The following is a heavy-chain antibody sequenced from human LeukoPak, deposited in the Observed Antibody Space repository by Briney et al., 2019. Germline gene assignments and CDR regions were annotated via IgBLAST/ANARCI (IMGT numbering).Heavy chain of an antibody. CDR2: IKQDGSEK. J-gene: IGHJ4*02. V-gene: IGHV3-7*01. CDR1: GFTFSSYW. D-gene: IGHD2-2*01. CDR3: ARDGLYCSSTSCYQDY. Sequence: GGSLRLSCAASGFTFSSYWMSWVRQAPGKGLEWVANIKQDGSEKYYVDSVKGRFTISRDNAKNSLYLQMNSLRAEDTAVYYCARDGLYCSSTSCYQDYWGQGTLVTVSS.